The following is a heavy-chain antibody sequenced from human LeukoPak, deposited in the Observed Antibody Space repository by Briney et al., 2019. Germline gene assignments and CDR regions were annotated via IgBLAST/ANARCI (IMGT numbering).Heavy chain of an antibody. CDR2: IIPIFGTA. D-gene: IGHD6-19*01. V-gene: IGHV1-69*05. Sequence: SVKVSCKASGGTFSSYAISWVRQAPGQGLEWMGGIIPIFGTANYAQKFQGRVTITTDESTSTAYMELSRLRSDDTAVYYCASSSSGWWGEWELHSFDYWGQGTLVTVSS. CDR3: ASSSSGWWGEWELHSFDY. J-gene: IGHJ4*02. CDR1: GGTFSSYA.